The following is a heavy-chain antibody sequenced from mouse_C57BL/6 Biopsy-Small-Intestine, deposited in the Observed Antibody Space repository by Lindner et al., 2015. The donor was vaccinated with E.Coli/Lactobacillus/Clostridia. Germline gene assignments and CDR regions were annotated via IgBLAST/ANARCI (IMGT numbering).Heavy chain of an antibody. V-gene: IGHV5-17*01. D-gene: IGHD2-3*01. CDR2: ISSGSSTI. Sequence: VQLQESWGGLVKPGGSLKLSCAASGFTFSDYGMHWVRQAPEKGLEWVAYISSGSSTIYYADTVKGRFTISRDNAKNTLFLQMTSLRSEDTAMYYCARRSYDGYFFDYWGQGTTLTVSS. CDR3: ARRSYDGYFFDY. J-gene: IGHJ2*01. CDR1: GFTFSDYG.